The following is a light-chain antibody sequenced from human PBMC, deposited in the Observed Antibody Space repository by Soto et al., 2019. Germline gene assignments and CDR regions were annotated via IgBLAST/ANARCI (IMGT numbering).Light chain of an antibody. CDR1: SSNIGAGYD. CDR2: ADT. J-gene: IGLJ1*01. V-gene: IGLV1-40*01. Sequence: QSALTQPASVSGSPGQSITISCTGSSSNIGAGYDVHWYRQLPGTAPKLLIFADTKRPSGVPDRFSGSKSGTSASLAITGLQAEDEADYYCQSYDSSLSGLYVFGTGTNSPS. CDR3: QSYDSSLSGLYV.